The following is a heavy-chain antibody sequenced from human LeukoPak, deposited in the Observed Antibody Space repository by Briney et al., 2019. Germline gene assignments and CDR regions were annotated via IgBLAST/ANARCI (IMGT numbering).Heavy chain of an antibody. D-gene: IGHD6-19*01. CDR2: IYYSGST. J-gene: IGHJ5*02. Sequence: ASETLSLTCTVSGGSISSSSYYWGWIRQPPGKGLEWIGSIYYSGSTYYNPSLKSRVTISVDTSKNQFSLKLSSVTAADTAVYYCARGLSSGWYSAKINWFDPWGQGTLVTVSS. CDR3: ARGLSSGWYSAKINWFDP. CDR1: GGSISSSSYY. V-gene: IGHV4-39*01.